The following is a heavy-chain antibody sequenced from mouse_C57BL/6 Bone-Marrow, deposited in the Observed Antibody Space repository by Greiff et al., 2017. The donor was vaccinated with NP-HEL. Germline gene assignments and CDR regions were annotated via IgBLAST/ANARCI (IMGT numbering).Heavy chain of an antibody. CDR1: GFTFSSYG. J-gene: IGHJ3*01. D-gene: IGHD2-4*01. Sequence: DVMLVESGGDLVKPGGSLKLSCAASGFTFSSYGMSWVRQTPDKRLEWVATISSGGSYTYYPDSVKGRFTISRDNAKNTLYLQMSSLTSEDTAMYYCASPYDYDVAWFAYWDQGTLVTVSA. CDR3: ASPYDYDVAWFAY. CDR2: ISSGGSYT. V-gene: IGHV5-6*02.